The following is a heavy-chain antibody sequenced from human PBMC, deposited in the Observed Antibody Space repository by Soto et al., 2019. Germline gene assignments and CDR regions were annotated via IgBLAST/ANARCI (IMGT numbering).Heavy chain of an antibody. V-gene: IGHV4-31*03. Sequence: QVQLQESGPGLVKPSQTLSLTCTVSGGSISSGGYYWSWIRQHPGKGLEWIGYIYYSGSTYYNPSLKIRVTISVDTSQNQFSLQLRSVTAADTAVYYCAGIYSGSPGGTLRYWGQGTLVTVSS. J-gene: IGHJ4*02. CDR3: AGIYSGSPGGTLRY. CDR1: GGSISSGGYY. D-gene: IGHD1-26*01. CDR2: IYYSGST.